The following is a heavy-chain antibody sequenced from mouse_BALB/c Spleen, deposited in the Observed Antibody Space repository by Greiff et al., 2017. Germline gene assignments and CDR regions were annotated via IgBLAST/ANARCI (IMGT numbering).Heavy chain of an antibody. J-gene: IGHJ2*01. CDR2: IYPGSGST. Sequence: LKQSGSELVRPGASVKLSCKASGYTFTSYWMHWVKQRPGQGLEWIGNIYPGSGSTNYDEKFKSKATLTVDTSSSTAYMQLSSLTSEDSAVYYCTRVYYDYDGYYFDYWGQGTTLTVSS. D-gene: IGHD2-4*01. CDR3: TRVYYDYDGYYFDY. V-gene: IGHV1S22*01. CDR1: GYTFTSYW.